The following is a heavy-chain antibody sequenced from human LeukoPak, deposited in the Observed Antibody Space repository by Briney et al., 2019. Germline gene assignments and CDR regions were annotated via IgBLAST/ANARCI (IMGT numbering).Heavy chain of an antibody. V-gene: IGHV3-33*01. CDR2: IWYDGSNK. CDR1: GFTFSNYG. D-gene: IGHD3-9*01. Sequence: GGSLRVSCAASGFTFSNYGMHWVRQAPGKGLEWVAVIWYDGSNKYYADSVKGRFTISRDNSKNTLYLQMNSLRAEDTAVYYCATYYDILTGYSMDYWGQGTLVTVSS. CDR3: ATYYDILTGYSMDY. J-gene: IGHJ4*02.